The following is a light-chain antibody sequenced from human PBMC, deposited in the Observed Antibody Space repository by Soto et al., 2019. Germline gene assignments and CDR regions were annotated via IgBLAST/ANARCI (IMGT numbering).Light chain of an antibody. Sequence: QSALTQPASVSGSPGQSIAISCTGTSSDVGGYNYVYWHQQHPGKAPILLINDVSNRTSGVSSRFSCSKSGNTASLTISGLQDEDEADYYCSSYTISSTYVFGTGTKVTVL. J-gene: IGLJ1*01. CDR1: SSDVGGYNY. V-gene: IGLV2-14*01. CDR3: SSYTISSTYV. CDR2: DVS.